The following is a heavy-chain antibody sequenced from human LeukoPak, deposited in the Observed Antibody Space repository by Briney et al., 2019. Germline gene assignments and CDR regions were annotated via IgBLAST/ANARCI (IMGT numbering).Heavy chain of an antibody. D-gene: IGHD6-13*01. Sequence: GGSLRLSCAASGFTFSSYAMGWVRQAPGKGLEWVSAISGSGGSTYYADSVKGRFTISRDNSKNTLYLQMNSLRAEDTAVYYCATWEQQLALFDYWGQGTLVTVSS. CDR1: GFTFSSYA. V-gene: IGHV3-23*01. CDR3: ATWEQQLALFDY. CDR2: ISGSGGST. J-gene: IGHJ4*02.